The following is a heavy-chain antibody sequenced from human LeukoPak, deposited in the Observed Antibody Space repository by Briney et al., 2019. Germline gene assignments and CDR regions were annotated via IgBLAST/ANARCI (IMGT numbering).Heavy chain of an antibody. CDR3: ARVDSVTGVNWFDP. J-gene: IGHJ5*02. CDR1: GYTFTGYY. Sequence: GASVKVSCKASGYTFTGYYMHWVRQAPGRGLEWMGWINPNSGGTNYAQKFQGRVTMTRDTSISTAYMELSRLRSDDTAVYYCARVDSVTGVNWFDPWGQGTLVTVSS. D-gene: IGHD7-27*01. V-gene: IGHV1-2*02. CDR2: INPNSGGT.